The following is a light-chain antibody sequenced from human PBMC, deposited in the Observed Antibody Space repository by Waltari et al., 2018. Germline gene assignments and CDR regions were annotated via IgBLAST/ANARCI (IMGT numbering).Light chain of an antibody. V-gene: IGKV3-15*01. J-gene: IGKJ1*01. Sequence: EVVMTQSPATLSVSPGERATLSRRASQSVSTNLAWSQQKPGQAPRLLIYGAAARATDIPARFSGSGSGTEFTLTISSLQSEDFAVYYCHQYNDWPPTFGQGTTVEIK. CDR2: GAA. CDR1: QSVSTN. CDR3: HQYNDWPPT.